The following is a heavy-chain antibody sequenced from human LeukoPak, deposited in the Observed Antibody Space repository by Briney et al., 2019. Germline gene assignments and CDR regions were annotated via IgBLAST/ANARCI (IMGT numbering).Heavy chain of an antibody. Sequence: SETLSLTCTVSGDSISSFYWSWIRQPAGKGLEWVGRIYTSGSTNYNPSLKSRVTMSVDTSKNQFSLKLSSLTAADTAVYYCARLRRSRLAEFDYWGQGTLVTVSS. V-gene: IGHV4-4*07. CDR1: GDSISSFY. D-gene: IGHD3-3*02. J-gene: IGHJ4*02. CDR2: IYTSGST. CDR3: ARLRRSRLAEFDY.